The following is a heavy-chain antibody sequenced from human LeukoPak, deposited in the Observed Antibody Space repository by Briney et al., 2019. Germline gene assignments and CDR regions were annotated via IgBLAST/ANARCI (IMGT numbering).Heavy chain of an antibody. Sequence: PGGSLRLSCAASGFTFSSYAMHWVRQAPGKGLEFVSAISSYGDRTYYADSVKGRFTISRDNSKNTLYLRMGSLRVDDMAVYYCARDGYSSSWGEIDYWGQGTLVTVSS. V-gene: IGHV3-64*02. J-gene: IGHJ4*02. D-gene: IGHD6-13*01. CDR3: ARDGYSSSWGEIDY. CDR2: ISSYGDRT. CDR1: GFTFSSYA.